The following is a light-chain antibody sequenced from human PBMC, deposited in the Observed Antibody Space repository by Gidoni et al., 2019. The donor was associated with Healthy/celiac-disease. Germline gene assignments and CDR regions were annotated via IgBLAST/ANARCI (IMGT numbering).Light chain of an antibody. Sequence: EIVLTQSPGTLSLSPGERATLSCRASQSVSSSYLAWYQQKPGQAPRLRIYGASSRATGIPDRFSGSGSGTDFTLTISRLEPEDFAVYYCQQYGSPPMYTFGQGTKLEIK. CDR2: GAS. CDR1: QSVSSSY. J-gene: IGKJ2*01. V-gene: IGKV3-20*01. CDR3: QQYGSPPMYT.